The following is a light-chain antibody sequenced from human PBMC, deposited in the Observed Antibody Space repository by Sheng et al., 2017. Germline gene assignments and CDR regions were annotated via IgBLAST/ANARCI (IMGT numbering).Light chain of an antibody. J-gene: IGKJ2*03. CDR3: LQNGAFPYS. CDR1: RGIGTQ. V-gene: IGKV1-17*03. CDR2: AAS. Sequence: DIRMTQSPSAMSASVGDRVTFTCRASRGIGTQLIWFQQKPGKVPKRLIYAASTLQSGVPSRFSGSGSGTEFTLTISSLQPDDFATYQCLQNGAFPYSFGQGTKLEI.